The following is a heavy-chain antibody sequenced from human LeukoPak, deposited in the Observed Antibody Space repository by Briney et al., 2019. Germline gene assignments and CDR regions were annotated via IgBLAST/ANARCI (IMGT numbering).Heavy chain of an antibody. CDR1: GYTFTSYD. J-gene: IGHJ5*02. CDR2: MNPNSGNT. D-gene: IGHD3-10*01. Sequence: GASVKVSCKASGYTFTSYDINWVRQATGQGLEWMGWMNPNSGNTGYAQKFQGRVTMTRNTSISTAYMELSSPRSEDTAVYYCARVPQKLLWFGELLLRRNWFDPWGQGTLVTVSS. CDR3: ARVPQKLLWFGELLLRRNWFDP. V-gene: IGHV1-8*01.